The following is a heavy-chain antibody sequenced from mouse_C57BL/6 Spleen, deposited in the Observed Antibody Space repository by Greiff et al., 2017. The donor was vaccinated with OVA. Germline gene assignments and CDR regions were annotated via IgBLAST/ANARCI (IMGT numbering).Heavy chain of an antibody. Sequence: QVQLQQSGPELVKPGASVKISCKASGYAFSSSWMNWVKQRPGKGLEWIGRIYPGDGDTNYNGKFKGKATLTADKSSSTAYMQLSSLTSEDSAVYFGARGGSSGVWYFDYWGQGTTLTVSS. CDR1: GYAFSSSW. J-gene: IGHJ2*01. CDR3: ARGGSSGVWYFDY. CDR2: IYPGDGDT. V-gene: IGHV1-82*01. D-gene: IGHD1-1*01.